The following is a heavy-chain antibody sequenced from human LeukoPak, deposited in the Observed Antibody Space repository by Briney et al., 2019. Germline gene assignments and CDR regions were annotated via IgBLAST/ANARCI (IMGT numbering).Heavy chain of an antibody. J-gene: IGHJ4*02. V-gene: IGHV4-34*01. CDR2: INHSGST. Sequence: PSETLSLTCAVYGGSFSGYYWSWIRQPPGKGLEWVGEINHSGSTNYNPSLKSRATISVETSKNQFSLKLSSVTAADTAVYYCARGMVRGVIFFDYWGQGTLVTVSS. CDR1: GGSFSGYY. CDR3: ARGMVRGVIFFDY. D-gene: IGHD3-10*01.